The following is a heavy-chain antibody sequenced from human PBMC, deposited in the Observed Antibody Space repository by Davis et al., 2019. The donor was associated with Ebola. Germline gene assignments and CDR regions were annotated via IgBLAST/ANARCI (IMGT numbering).Heavy chain of an antibody. CDR1: GYTFNTYG. V-gene: IGHV1-18*01. D-gene: IGHD3-22*01. J-gene: IGHJ4*02. CDR2: ISAYNGNT. CDR3: ARDLRYYYDSSGYGSGYYFDY. Sequence: ASVKVSCKASGYTFNTYGITWVRQAPGQGLEWMGWISAYNGNTNFAPKLQGRVTMTTDTSTSTAYMELRSLRSDDTAVYYCARDLRYYYDSSGYGSGYYFDYWGQGTLVTVSS.